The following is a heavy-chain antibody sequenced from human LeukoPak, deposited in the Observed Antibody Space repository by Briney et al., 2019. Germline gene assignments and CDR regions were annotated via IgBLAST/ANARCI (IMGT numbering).Heavy chain of an antibody. CDR1: GGSISSYY. J-gene: IGHJ5*02. CDR2: IYYSGST. Sequence: SETLSLTCTVSGGSISSYYWSWIRRPPGKGLEWIGYIYYSGSTNYNPSLKSRATISVDTSKNQFSLKLSSVTAADTAVYYCAAAVAGPTLNNWFDPWGQGTLVTVSS. V-gene: IGHV4-59*01. CDR3: AAAVAGPTLNNWFDP. D-gene: IGHD6-19*01.